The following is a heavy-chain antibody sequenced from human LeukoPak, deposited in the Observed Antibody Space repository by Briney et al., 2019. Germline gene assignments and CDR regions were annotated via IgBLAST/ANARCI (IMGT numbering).Heavy chain of an antibody. V-gene: IGHV1-2*02. CDR3: AKDRYGDYEAPFHYYMDA. D-gene: IGHD5-12*01. CDR2: INPNSGGT. J-gene: IGHJ6*03. Sequence: GASVKVSCKSSGFTITDYYMHWVRQAPGQGLEWMGWINPNSGGTIYAQKFQGRVTITRDTSIDTAYMQLSRLRSDDTAVYYCAKDRYGDYEAPFHYYMDAWGRGTTVTVSS. CDR1: GFTITDYY.